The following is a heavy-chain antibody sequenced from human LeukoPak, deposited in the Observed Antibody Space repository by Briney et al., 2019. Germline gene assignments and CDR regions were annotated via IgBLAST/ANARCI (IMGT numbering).Heavy chain of an antibody. V-gene: IGHV1-69*05. D-gene: IGHD4-23*01. J-gene: IGHJ6*03. Sequence: GASVKVSCKASGGTFSSYAISWVRQAPGQGLEWMGGIIPIFGTANYAQKFQGRVTITTDESTSTAYMELSSLRSEDTAVYYCGGSGNSDYYYYVDVWGKGTTVTVSS. CDR1: GGTFSSYA. CDR2: IIPIFGTA. CDR3: GGSGNSDYYYYVDV.